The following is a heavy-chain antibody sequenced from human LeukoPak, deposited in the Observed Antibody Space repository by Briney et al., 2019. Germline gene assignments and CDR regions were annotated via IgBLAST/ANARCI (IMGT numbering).Heavy chain of an antibody. CDR1: GGSVSSGSYY. Sequence: SETLSLTCTVSGGSVSSGSYYWSWIRQPPGKGLEWIGYIYYSGSTNYNPSLKSRVTISVDTSKNQFSLKLSSVTAADTAVYYCARVVAATDYYYYMDVWGKGTTVTVSS. J-gene: IGHJ6*03. CDR3: ARVVAATDYYYYMDV. D-gene: IGHD2-15*01. V-gene: IGHV4-61*01. CDR2: IYYSGST.